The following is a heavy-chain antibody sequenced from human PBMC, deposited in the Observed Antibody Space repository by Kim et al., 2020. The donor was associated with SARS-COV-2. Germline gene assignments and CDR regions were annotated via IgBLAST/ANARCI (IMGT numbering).Heavy chain of an antibody. CDR1: GFTFSTYA. CDR2: ISDIGGSL. CDR3: AKDPGGQHTPWYFDL. D-gene: IGHD6-13*01. Sequence: GWSLRLSCAASGFTFSTYAMSWVRQAPGKGLEWVSAISDIGGSLKYADSVKGRFTISRDNSKNTVYLQMNSLRGEDTAVYYCAKDPGGQHTPWYFDLWGRGTLVTVSS. V-gene: IGHV3-23*01. J-gene: IGHJ2*01.